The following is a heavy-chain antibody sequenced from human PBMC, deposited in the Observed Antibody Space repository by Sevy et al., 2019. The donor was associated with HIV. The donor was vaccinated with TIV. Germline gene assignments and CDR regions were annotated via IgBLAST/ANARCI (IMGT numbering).Heavy chain of an antibody. Sequence: GGSLRLSCAASGFTVSSYYMSWVRQAPGKGLEWVSVIYSGEYTYYADSVKGRFTISRDISKNTLNLQMNSLRGEDTAIYYCATTSTPLYYYALDVWGQGTTVTVSS. CDR3: ATTSTPLYYYALDV. CDR2: IYSGEYT. CDR1: GFTVSSYY. V-gene: IGHV3-53*01. D-gene: IGHD1-26*01. J-gene: IGHJ6*02.